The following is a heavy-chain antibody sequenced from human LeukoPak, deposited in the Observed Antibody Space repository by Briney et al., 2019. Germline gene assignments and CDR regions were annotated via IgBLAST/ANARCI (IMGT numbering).Heavy chain of an antibody. CDR3: ARDHRLQLLLQYYYYYYGMDV. CDR1: GFTVSSIY. Sequence: PGGSLRLSCAVSGFTVSSIYMSWVRQAPGKGLEWVSFIYSDGNTYYADSVKGRFTISRDNSKNTLYLQMNSLRAEDTAVYYCARDHRLQLLLQYYYYYYGMDVWGQGTTVTVSS. D-gene: IGHD5-24*01. J-gene: IGHJ6*02. CDR2: IYSDGNT. V-gene: IGHV3-53*05.